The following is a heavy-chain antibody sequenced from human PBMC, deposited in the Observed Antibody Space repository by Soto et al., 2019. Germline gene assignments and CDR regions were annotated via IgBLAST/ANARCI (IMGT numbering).Heavy chain of an antibody. D-gene: IGHD3-10*01. CDR3: ARGLNYYDSGSPSYGMDV. V-gene: IGHV6-1*01. CDR1: GDSVSSNSAA. J-gene: IGHJ6*02. Sequence: SQTLSLTCAISGDSVSSNSAAWNWIRQSPSRGLEWLGRTYYRSKWYNDYAVSVESRITINPDPSKNQFSLQLNSVTPGDTAIYYCARGLNYYDSGSPSYGMDVWGQGTKVTVSS. CDR2: TYYRSKWYN.